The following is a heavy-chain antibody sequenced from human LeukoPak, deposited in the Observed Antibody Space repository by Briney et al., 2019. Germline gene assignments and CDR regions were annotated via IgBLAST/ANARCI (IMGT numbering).Heavy chain of an antibody. J-gene: IGHJ4*02. V-gene: IGHV3-23*01. CDR1: GFTFSSYA. CDR2: ISGSGGST. Sequence: GSPRLSCAASGFTFSSYAMSWVRQAPGKGLEWVSAISGSGGSTYYADSVKGRFTISRDNAKNSLYLQMNSLRAEDTAVYYCANEEDYDILTGSLWGQGTLVTVSS. CDR3: ANEEDYDILTGSL. D-gene: IGHD3-9*01.